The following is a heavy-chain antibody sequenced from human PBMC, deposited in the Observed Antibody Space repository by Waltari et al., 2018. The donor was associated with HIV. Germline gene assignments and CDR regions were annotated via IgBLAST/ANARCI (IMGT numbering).Heavy chain of an antibody. CDR3: AKVVYCSSTSCDDY. CDR2: ISGSGGST. Sequence: EVQLLESGGGLVQPGGSLRLSCAASGFTFSSYAMSWVRQAPGKGLGWVSTISGSGGSTYYADSVKGRFTISRDNSKNTLYLQMNSLRAEDTAVYYCAKVVYCSSTSCDDYWGQGTLVTVSS. CDR1: GFTFSSYA. V-gene: IGHV3-23*01. D-gene: IGHD2-2*01. J-gene: IGHJ4*02.